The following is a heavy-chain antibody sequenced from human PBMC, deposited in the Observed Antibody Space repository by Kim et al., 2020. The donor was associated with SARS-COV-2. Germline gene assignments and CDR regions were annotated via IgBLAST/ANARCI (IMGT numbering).Heavy chain of an antibody. V-gene: IGHV1-69*13. CDR3: DILERLTSDWVEGDWFDP. CDR2: FIPILKTS. CDR1: GDTFRNYV. Sequence: SVKVSCKASGDTFRNYVINWVRQAPGQGLEWMGAFIPILKTSKYAPKFQGRLIITADESTTTAYMEFSSLKSEDTAVYYCDILERLTSDWVEGDWFDPWGQGTLVTVSP. D-gene: IGHD2-21*02. J-gene: IGHJ5*02.